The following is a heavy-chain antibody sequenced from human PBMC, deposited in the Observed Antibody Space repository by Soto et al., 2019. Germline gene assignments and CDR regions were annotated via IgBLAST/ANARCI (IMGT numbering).Heavy chain of an antibody. J-gene: IGHJ4*02. Sequence: EVQLVESGGGLVKPGWSLRLSCAASGFTFSSYSMNWVRQAPGKGLEWVSSISSSSSYIYYADSVKGRFTISRDNAKNSLYLQMNRLRAEDTAVYYWARDLGDSSSPPGGDYWGQGTLVTVSS. CDR2: ISSSSSYI. D-gene: IGHD6-6*01. CDR3: ARDLGDSSSPPGGDY. V-gene: IGHV3-21*01. CDR1: GFTFSSYS.